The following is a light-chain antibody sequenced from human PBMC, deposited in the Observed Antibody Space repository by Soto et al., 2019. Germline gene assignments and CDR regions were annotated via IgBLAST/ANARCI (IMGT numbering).Light chain of an antibody. V-gene: IGKV3D-20*01. CDR2: DVS. J-gene: IGKJ4*01. Sequence: IKQSPATLSVYPGGRATLSCGASQSVTSNLAWYQQKPGQAPRLLIYDVSSRATGIPDRFSGGGSGTDFTLTISRLEPEDFAVYFCQQYGYSPGLACGGGTKVDIK. CDR1: QSVTSN. CDR3: QQYGYSPGLA.